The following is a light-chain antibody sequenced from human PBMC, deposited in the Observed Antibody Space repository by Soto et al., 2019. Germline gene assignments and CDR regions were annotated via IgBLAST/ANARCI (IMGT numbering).Light chain of an antibody. V-gene: IGKV3-15*01. CDR1: QYVSNK. Sequence: EIVMTQSPATLSVSPGETATLSCRASQYVSNKVAWYQQKPGQAPRLLILGASTRATGVPARFSGSGSGTEFTLTISRLEPEDFAVYYCQQYGSSGTFGGGTKVDIK. CDR2: GAS. J-gene: IGKJ4*02. CDR3: QQYGSSGT.